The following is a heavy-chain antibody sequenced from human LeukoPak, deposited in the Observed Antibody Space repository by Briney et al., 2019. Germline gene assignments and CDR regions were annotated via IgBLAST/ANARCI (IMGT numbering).Heavy chain of an antibody. J-gene: IGHJ6*02. V-gene: IGHV1-8*01. CDR3: ARKDGYSSSWYYYYYYGMDV. Sequence: ASVKVSCKASGYTFTSYDINWVRQATGQGLEWMGWMNPNSGNTGYAQKFQGRVTMTRNTSISTAYMELSSLRSEDMAVYYCARKDGYSSSWYYYYYYGMDVWGQGTTVTVSS. D-gene: IGHD6-13*01. CDR1: GYTFTSYD. CDR2: MNPNSGNT.